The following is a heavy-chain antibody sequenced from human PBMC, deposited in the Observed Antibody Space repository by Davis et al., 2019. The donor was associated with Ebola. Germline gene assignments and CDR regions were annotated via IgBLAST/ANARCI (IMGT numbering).Heavy chain of an antibody. V-gene: IGHV4-61*08. Sequence: PGGSLRLSCSVSGASVGSGENYWSWVRQSPGKGLEWIGYIYYGGATHFNPSLKSRVTISVDTSMNQFSLKLSSVTAADTAVYYCARGGSCVGGDCFRYGMDVWGQGTTVTVSS. CDR1: GASVGSGENY. CDR3: ARGGSCVGGDCFRYGMDV. CDR2: IYYGGAT. J-gene: IGHJ6*02. D-gene: IGHD2-21*02.